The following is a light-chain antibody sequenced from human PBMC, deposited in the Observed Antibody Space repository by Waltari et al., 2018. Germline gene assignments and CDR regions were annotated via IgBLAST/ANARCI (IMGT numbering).Light chain of an antibody. CDR1: SSDVGNYNF. V-gene: IGLV2-23*02. CDR2: EVS. J-gene: IGLJ2*01. Sequence: QSALTQPASVSGSPGQSITIPCTGTSSDVGNYNFVSWYQHHPGKAPKLMIYEVSERPYGVSYRFSGSKSGNTASLTISGLQAEDEADYYCCSYAGSANVVFGGGSKLTVL. CDR3: CSYAGSANVV.